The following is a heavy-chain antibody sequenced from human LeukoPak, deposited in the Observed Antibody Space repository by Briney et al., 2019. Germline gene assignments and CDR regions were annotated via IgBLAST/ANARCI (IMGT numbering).Heavy chain of an antibody. CDR2: ISSSSSSTI. Sequence: GGSLRLSCAASGFTFSSYSMNWVRQAPGKGLEWVSSISSSSSSTIYYADSVKGRFTISRDNAKNSLYLQMNSLRAEDTAVYHCAREGYCTNGVCSPGYMDVWGKGTTVTVSS. D-gene: IGHD2-8*01. CDR1: GFTFSSYS. CDR3: AREGYCTNGVCSPGYMDV. J-gene: IGHJ6*03. V-gene: IGHV3-48*01.